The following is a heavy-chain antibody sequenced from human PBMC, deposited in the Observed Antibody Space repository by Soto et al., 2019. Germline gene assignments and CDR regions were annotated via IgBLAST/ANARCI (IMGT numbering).Heavy chain of an antibody. CDR1: GGSISSYY. D-gene: IGHD3-22*01. Sequence: SETLSLTCTVSGGSISSYYWSWIRQPPGKGLEWIGYIYYSGSTNYNPSLKSRVTISVDTSKNQFSLKLSSVTAADTAVYYCARAGADGSVWDYWGQGTLVTXSS. CDR2: IYYSGST. CDR3: ARAGADGSVWDY. V-gene: IGHV4-59*01. J-gene: IGHJ4*02.